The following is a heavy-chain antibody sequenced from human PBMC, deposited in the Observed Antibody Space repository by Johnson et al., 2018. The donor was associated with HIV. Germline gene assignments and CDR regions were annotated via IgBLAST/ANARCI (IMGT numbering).Heavy chain of an antibody. J-gene: IGHJ3*02. D-gene: IGHD2-2*01. CDR3: AKARGGYCSSTSCFAFDI. Sequence: QVQLVESGGGVVQPGRSLRLSCAASGFTFSSYGMHWVRQAPGKGLEWVAVISYDGSNKYYADSVKGRFTISRDNSKNTLYLQMNSLRAEDTVVYYCAKARGGYCSSTSCFAFDIWGQGTMVTVSS. CDR2: ISYDGSNK. V-gene: IGHV3-30*18. CDR1: GFTFSSYG.